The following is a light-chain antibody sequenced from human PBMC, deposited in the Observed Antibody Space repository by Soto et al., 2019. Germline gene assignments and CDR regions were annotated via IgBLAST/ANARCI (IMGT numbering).Light chain of an antibody. V-gene: IGKV1-5*03. CDR3: QQYKSYSWT. J-gene: IGKJ1*01. CDR2: KXS. Sequence: DHQITQSPSTLSASGGDRVAITCRASQSIXSWLAGYQHKPGKAPKLLINKXSSLERGGPSRLSGSGSGTEFTLTISSLHPDYFANYYCQQYKSYSWTFGQGTKVDI. CDR1: QSIXSW.